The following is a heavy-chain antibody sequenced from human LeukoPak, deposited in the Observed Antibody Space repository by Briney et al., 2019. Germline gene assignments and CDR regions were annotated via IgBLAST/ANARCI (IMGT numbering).Heavy chain of an antibody. CDR1: GYTFTGYY. J-gene: IGHJ5*02. CDR3: ARVLWFDGEPDWFDP. D-gene: IGHD3-10*01. CDR2: INPNSGGT. V-gene: IGHV1-2*02. Sequence: ASVKVSCKASGYTFTGYYMHWVRQAPGQGLEWMGWINPNSGGTNYAQKFQGRVTMTRDTSISTAYMELRSLRSDDTAVYYCARVLWFDGEPDWFDPWGQGTLVTVSS.